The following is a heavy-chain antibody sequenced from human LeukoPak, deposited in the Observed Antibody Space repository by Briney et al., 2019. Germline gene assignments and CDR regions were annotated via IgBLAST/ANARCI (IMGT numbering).Heavy chain of an antibody. V-gene: IGHV4-38-2*01. CDR2: IYHDGST. CDR1: ASSISSDYC. J-gene: IGHJ4*02. CDR3: ANADTEDYFDF. D-gene: IGHD3-16*01. Sequence: QPSETLSLTCAVSASSISSDYCWSWVRQPPGKGLQWIGSIYHDGSTFYSPSPSLKGRVTISLDTPRRQFSLKLASVTAADTAIYYCANADTEDYFDFWGQGTPVTVSS.